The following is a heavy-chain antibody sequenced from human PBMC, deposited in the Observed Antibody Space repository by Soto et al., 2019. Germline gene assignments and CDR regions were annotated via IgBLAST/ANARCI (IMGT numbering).Heavy chain of an antibody. CDR1: GGSISSSSYY. D-gene: IGHD1-7*01. Sequence: SETLSLTCTVSGGSISSSSYYWGWIRQPPGKGLERIGSIYYSGSTYYNPSLKSRVTISVDTSKNQFSLKLSSVTAADTAVYYCARLPNNWNYRPNWFEPWGQGTLVTVSS. CDR2: IYYSGST. CDR3: ARLPNNWNYRPNWFEP. V-gene: IGHV4-39*01. J-gene: IGHJ5*02.